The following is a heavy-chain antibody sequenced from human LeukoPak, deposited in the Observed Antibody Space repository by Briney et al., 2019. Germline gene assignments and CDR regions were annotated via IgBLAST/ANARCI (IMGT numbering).Heavy chain of an antibody. Sequence: GASVKVSCKASGGTFSSYAISWVRQAPGQGLEWMGRIIPILGIANYAQKFQGRVTITADKSTSTAYMELSSLRSEDTAVYYCARTSHPATILLWFGELNHWGQGTLVTVSS. CDR3: ARTSHPATILLWFGELNH. CDR2: IIPILGIA. V-gene: IGHV1-69*04. D-gene: IGHD3-10*01. J-gene: IGHJ5*02. CDR1: GGTFSSYA.